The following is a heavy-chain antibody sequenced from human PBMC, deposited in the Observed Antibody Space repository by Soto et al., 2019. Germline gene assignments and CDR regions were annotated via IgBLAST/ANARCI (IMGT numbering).Heavy chain of an antibody. CDR3: ARSGSYYDSRAFDI. CDR2: MHTSGSS. Sequence: QVQLQESGPGLVKHSETLSLTCTVSGGSITSYYWSWIRQPAGKGLEWIGRMHTSGSSNYNPSLKSRVNMAVDTSKHQSSLKLSSVTAADTAVYYCARSGSYYDSRAFDIWGQGTMVTVSS. J-gene: IGHJ3*02. CDR1: GGSITSYY. V-gene: IGHV4-4*07. D-gene: IGHD1-26*01.